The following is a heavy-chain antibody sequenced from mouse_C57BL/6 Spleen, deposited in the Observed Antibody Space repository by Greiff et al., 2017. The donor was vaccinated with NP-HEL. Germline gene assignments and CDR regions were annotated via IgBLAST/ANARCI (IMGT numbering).Heavy chain of an antibody. D-gene: IGHD4-1*01. J-gene: IGHJ2*01. CDR1: GFTFSDYG. CDR3: ARQNWEHYFDY. CDR2: ISSGSSTI. Sequence: EVMLVESGGGLVKPGGSLKLSCAASGFTFSDYGMHWVRQAPEKGLEWVAYISSGSSTIYYAETVKGRFTISRDNAKNTLFLQMTSLRSEDTAMYYCARQNWEHYFDYWGQGTTLTVSS. V-gene: IGHV5-17*01.